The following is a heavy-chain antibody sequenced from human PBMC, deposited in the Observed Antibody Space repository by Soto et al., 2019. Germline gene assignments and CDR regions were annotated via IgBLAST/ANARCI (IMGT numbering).Heavy chain of an antibody. CDR1: GGTFSSYA. CDR3: TCGPGDYYYYYGMDV. V-gene: IGHV1-69*13. J-gene: IGHJ6*02. CDR2: IIPIFGTA. D-gene: IGHD3-10*01. Sequence: ASVKVSCKASGGTFSSYAISWVRQAPGQGLEWMGGIIPIFGTANYAQKFQGRVTITADESTSTAYMELSSLRSEDTAVYYCTCGPGDYYYYYGMDVWGQGTTVTVSS.